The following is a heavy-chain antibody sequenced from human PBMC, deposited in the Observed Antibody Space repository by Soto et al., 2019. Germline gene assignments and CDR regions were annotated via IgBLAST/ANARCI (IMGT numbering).Heavy chain of an antibody. J-gene: IGHJ4*02. Sequence: GGSLRLSCAASEFAFSSYAMSWVRQAPGKGLEWISGVSGSGGSSYYADSVKGRFSISRDNSKNTLYLEMNNLRAEDTAVYYCAKGYLGWYIDYWGQGTLVTVSS. V-gene: IGHV3-23*01. CDR3: AKGYLGWYIDY. D-gene: IGHD6-19*01. CDR1: EFAFSSYA. CDR2: VSGSGGSS.